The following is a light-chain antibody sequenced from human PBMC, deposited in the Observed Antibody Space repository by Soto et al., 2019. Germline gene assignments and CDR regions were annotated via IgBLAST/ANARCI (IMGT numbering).Light chain of an antibody. V-gene: IGLV2-14*01. J-gene: IGLJ1*01. CDR2: EVS. CDR1: SSDVGGYNY. CDR3: SSYTTSTTLYV. Sequence: QSALTQPASVSGSPGQSITISCTGTSSDVGGYNYVSWYQQHPCEAPKLLICEVSNRPSGVSNRFSGSKSGNTASLTISGLPTEDEADYYCSSYTTSTTLYVFGTGTKLTVL.